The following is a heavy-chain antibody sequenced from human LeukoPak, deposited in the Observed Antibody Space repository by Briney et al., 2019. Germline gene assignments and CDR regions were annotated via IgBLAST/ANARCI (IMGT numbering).Heavy chain of an antibody. CDR2: INPNSGGT. Sequence: ASVKVSCKASGYTVTGYYMHWVRQAPGQGLEWMGRINPNSGGTNYAQKFQGRVTMTRDTSISTAYMELSRLRSDDTAVYYCARELELRRENDDYWGQGTLVTVSS. V-gene: IGHV1-2*06. D-gene: IGHD1-7*01. CDR3: ARELELRRENDDY. CDR1: GYTVTGYY. J-gene: IGHJ4*02.